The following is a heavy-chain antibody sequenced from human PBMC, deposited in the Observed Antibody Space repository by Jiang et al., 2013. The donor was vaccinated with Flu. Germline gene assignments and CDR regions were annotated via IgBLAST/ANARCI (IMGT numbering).Heavy chain of an antibody. Sequence: GLVKPSETLSLTCTVSGGSISSSSYYWGWIRQPPGKGLEWIGSIYYSGSTYYNPSLKSRVTISVDTSKNQFSLKLSSVTAADTAVYYCARELGDYDYVWGSYPPYYFDYWGQGTLVTVSS. CDR1: GGSISSSSYY. CDR2: IYYSGST. V-gene: IGHV4-39*01. J-gene: IGHJ4*02. D-gene: IGHD3-16*02. CDR3: ARELGDYDYVWGSYPPYYFDY.